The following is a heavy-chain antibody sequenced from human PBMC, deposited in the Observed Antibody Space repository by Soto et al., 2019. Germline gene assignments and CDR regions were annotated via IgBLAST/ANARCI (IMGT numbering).Heavy chain of an antibody. J-gene: IGHJ3*02. CDR3: AKAQPPTTVVTPRDAFDI. D-gene: IGHD4-17*01. CDR1: GFTFSSYA. Sequence: PVGSLRLSCAASGFTFSSYAMSWVRQAPGKGLEWVSAISGSGGSTYYADSVKGRFTISRDNSKNTLYLQMNSLRAEDTAVYYCAKAQPPTTVVTPRDAFDIWGQGTMVTVSS. V-gene: IGHV3-23*01. CDR2: ISGSGGST.